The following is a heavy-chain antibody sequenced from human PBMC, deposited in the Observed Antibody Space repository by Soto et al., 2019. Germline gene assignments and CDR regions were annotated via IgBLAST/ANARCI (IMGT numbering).Heavy chain of an antibody. CDR3: AAGFRSYYSFDY. CDR1: GFTLISAA. CDR2: IVVGSGNT. J-gene: IGHJ4*02. Sequence: SGKVACKASGFTLISAAVQRVRQARGQRLEWIGWIVVGSGNTNYAKKFQERVTITREMSTSTAYMELSSLRSEETAVYYCAAGFRSYYSFDYWGQGTLVTVSS. D-gene: IGHD1-26*01. V-gene: IGHV1-58*01.